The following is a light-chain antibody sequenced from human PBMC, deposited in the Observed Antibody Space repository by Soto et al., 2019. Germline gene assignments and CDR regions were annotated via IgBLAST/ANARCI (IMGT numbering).Light chain of an antibody. V-gene: IGKV3-15*01. J-gene: IGKJ1*01. Sequence: ETVMTQSPATLSVSPGERATLSCRASQSVSSNLAWYQQKPGQAPRLLIYGASTRATGIPARFSGSGSGTEFTVTISSLQSEDLAVYSCQQYNDWPWTFGQGTKVEIK. CDR2: GAS. CDR3: QQYNDWPWT. CDR1: QSVSSN.